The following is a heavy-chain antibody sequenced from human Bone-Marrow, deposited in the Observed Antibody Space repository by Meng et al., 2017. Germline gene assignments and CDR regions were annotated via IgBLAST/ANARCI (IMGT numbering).Heavy chain of an antibody. Sequence: GGSLRLSCAASGFTFDDYGMSWIRQAPGKGLEWVSGINWNSGSIGYADSVKGRFTISRDNAQNSLYLQMNSLRADDMALYYCAKDRAYDFWSGAHAFDIWGQGTMVTVSS. D-gene: IGHD3-3*01. V-gene: IGHV3-9*03. CDR2: INWNSGSI. CDR1: GFTFDDYG. J-gene: IGHJ3*02. CDR3: AKDRAYDFWSGAHAFDI.